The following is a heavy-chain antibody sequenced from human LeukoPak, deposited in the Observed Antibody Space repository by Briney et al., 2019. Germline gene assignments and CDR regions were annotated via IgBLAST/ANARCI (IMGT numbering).Heavy chain of an antibody. CDR2: IYYSGST. D-gene: IGHD4-11*01. CDR3: ARGPVQYKYYYYGMDV. J-gene: IGHJ6*02. CDR1: GGSISSSSYY. V-gene: IGHV4-39*01. Sequence: SETLSLTCTVSGGSISSSSYYWGWIRQPPGKGLEWIGSIYYSGSTYYNPSLKSRVTISVDTSKNQFSLKLSSVTAADTAVYYCARGPVQYKYYYYGMDVWGQGTTVTVSS.